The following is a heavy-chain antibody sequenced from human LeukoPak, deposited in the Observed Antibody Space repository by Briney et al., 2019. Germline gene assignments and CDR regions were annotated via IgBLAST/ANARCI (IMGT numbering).Heavy chain of an antibody. CDR3: ARERYYYDSRAVDY. CDR1: GFTFSSYS. J-gene: IGHJ4*02. V-gene: IGHV3-48*01. CDR2: ISSSSSTI. D-gene: IGHD3-22*01. Sequence: PGGSLRLSCAASGFTFSSYSMNWVRQAPGKGLEWVSYISSSSSTIHYADSVKGRFTISRDNAKNSLYLQMNSLRAEDTAVYYCARERYYYDSRAVDYWGQGTLVTVSS.